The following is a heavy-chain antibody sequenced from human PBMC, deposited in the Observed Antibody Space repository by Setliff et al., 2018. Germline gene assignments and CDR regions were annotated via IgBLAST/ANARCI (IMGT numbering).Heavy chain of an antibody. J-gene: IGHJ6*03. Sequence: ASVKVSCKASRGTFSSYGITWVRQAPGQGLEWMGGIIPIFGTTDYAQKFQGRVTITTDESTSTAYMEMSSLRSEDTAVYYCAREGVDTRSSTDYRYYMDVWGKGTTVTVSS. CDR2: IIPIFGTT. CDR3: AREGVDTRSSTDYRYYMDV. CDR1: RGTFSSYG. V-gene: IGHV1-69*05. D-gene: IGHD5-18*01.